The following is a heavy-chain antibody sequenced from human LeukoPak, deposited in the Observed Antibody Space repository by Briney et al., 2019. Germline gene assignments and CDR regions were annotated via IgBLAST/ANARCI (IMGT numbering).Heavy chain of an antibody. CDR1: GFTFSSYA. D-gene: IGHD2-21*01. Sequence: GRSLRLSCAASGFTFSSYAMHWVRQAPGEGLKWVAVISYDGSNKYYADSVKGRFTISRDNSKNTLYLQMNSLRAEDTAVYYCARDGDYEGPDYWGQGTLVTVSS. CDR2: ISYDGSNK. J-gene: IGHJ4*02. V-gene: IGHV3-30-3*01. CDR3: ARDGDYEGPDY.